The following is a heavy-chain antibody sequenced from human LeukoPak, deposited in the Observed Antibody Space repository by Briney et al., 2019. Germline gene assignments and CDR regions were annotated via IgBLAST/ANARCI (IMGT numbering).Heavy chain of an antibody. D-gene: IGHD3-22*01. CDR3: ARQYYYDSSGYHQPPYYFDY. V-gene: IGHV3-11*01. CDR2: ISSSGSTI. Sequence: GGSLRLSCAASGFTFSDYYMSWIRQAPGKGLEWVSYISSSGSTIYYADSVKGRFTISRDNAKNSLYLQMNSLRAEDTAVYYCARQYYYDSSGYHQPPYYFDYWGQGTPVTVSS. J-gene: IGHJ4*02. CDR1: GFTFSDYY.